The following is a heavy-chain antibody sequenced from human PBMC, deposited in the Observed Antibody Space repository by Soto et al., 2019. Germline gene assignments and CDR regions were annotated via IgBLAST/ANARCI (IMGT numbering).Heavy chain of an antibody. CDR3: AKLSSPINDIAAAGPDY. J-gene: IGHJ4*02. Sequence: WGSPRLSCAACGVTVCSYAMGGVRQEPGKGLEWVSAISASGGSTYYADSVKGRFTISRDNSKNTLYVQMNSLRAEDTAVYYCAKLSSPINDIAAAGPDYWGQGTLVTVSS. D-gene: IGHD6-13*01. CDR2: ISASGGST. V-gene: IGHV3-23*01. CDR1: GVTVCSYA.